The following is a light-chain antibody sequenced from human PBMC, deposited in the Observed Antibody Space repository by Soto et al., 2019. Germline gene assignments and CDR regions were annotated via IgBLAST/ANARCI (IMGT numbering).Light chain of an antibody. Sequence: DIQMTQSPSSLSASVGDRVTITCRARQSISNYLNWYQQKPGKAPKLGIYAASSRQSGVPSWFRGSEPETEFTVTSRTGQRDGSATYLWQQSFRPLWTFGQGTQVEV. CDR2: AAS. CDR3: QQSFRPLWT. V-gene: IGKV1-39*01. CDR1: QSISNY. J-gene: IGKJ1*01.